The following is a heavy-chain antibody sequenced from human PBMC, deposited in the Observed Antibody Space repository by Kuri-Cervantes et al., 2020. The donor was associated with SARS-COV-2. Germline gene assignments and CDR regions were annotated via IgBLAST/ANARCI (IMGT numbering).Heavy chain of an antibody. Sequence: GESLKISCAASGFTFSDYYMSWIRQAPGKGLEWVSYISSSGSTIYYADSVKGRFTISRDNAKNSLYLQMNSLRPEDTAVYYCAKDDGGSFGLFGNWGQGILVTVSS. D-gene: IGHD1-26*01. CDR2: ISSSGSTI. CDR1: GFTFSDYY. V-gene: IGHV3-11*04. J-gene: IGHJ4*02. CDR3: AKDDGGSFGLFGN.